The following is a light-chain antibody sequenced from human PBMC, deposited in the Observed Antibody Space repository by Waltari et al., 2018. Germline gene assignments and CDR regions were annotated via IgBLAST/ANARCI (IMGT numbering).Light chain of an antibody. Sequence: DIQMTQSPSSLSASVGDRVTITCRASQTISSNLNWYHQQPGKAPKLLIYAASTLQSGVPARFSGSGSGTDFILTISSLQPEDFATYYCQHSDGSSGTFGQGTKVAIK. CDR3: QHSDGSSGT. CDR2: AAS. J-gene: IGKJ1*01. V-gene: IGKV1-39*01. CDR1: QTISSN.